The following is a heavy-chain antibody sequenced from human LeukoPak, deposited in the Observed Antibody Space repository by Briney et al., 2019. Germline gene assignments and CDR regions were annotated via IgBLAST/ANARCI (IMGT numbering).Heavy chain of an antibody. Sequence: PGGSLRLSCAASGLIFSNHAMSWVRQAPGKGLEWVSVISGSGTYTYYADSVKGRFTISRDNSKKTLYLQMNSLRVEDTAVHYCAKSPPAVVVPATIYFDSWGQGTLLTVSS. J-gene: IGHJ4*02. CDR2: ISGSGTYT. V-gene: IGHV3-23*01. D-gene: IGHD2-2*01. CDR3: AKSPPAVVVPATIYFDS. CDR1: GLIFSNHA.